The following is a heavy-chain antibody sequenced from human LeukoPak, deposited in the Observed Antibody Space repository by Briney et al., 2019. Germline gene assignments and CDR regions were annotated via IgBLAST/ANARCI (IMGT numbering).Heavy chain of an antibody. J-gene: IGHJ4*02. CDR1: GFTVSSNY. CDR2: IYSGGST. V-gene: IGHV3-66*01. D-gene: IGHD6-19*01. CDR3: ARALSGWHPADY. Sequence: PGGSLRLSCAASGFTVSSNYMSWVRQAPGKGLEWVSVIYSGGSTYYADSVKGRFTISRDNSKNTLYLQMNSLRAEDTAVYYCARALSGWHPADYWGQGTLVTVSS.